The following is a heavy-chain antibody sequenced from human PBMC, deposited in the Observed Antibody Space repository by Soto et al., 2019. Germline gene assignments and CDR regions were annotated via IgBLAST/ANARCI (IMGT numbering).Heavy chain of an antibody. CDR1: GGSISSYY. CDR2: IYYSGST. D-gene: IGHD5-18*01. V-gene: IGHV4-59*01. J-gene: IGHJ6*02. CDR3: ARGAWIQLWFEVDYYYGMDV. Sequence: PSETLSLTCTVSGGSISSYYWSWIRQPPGKGLEWIGYIYYSGSTNYNPSLKSRVTISVDTSKNQFSLKLSSVTAADTAVYYCARGAWIQLWFEVDYYYGMDVWGQGTTVT.